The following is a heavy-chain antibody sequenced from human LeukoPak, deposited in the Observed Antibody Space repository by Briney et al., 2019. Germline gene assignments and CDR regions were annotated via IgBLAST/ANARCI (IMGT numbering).Heavy chain of an antibody. CDR1: GYTFTSYG. CDR3: ARTPKFMGGSCDY. J-gene: IGHJ4*02. V-gene: IGHV1-18*01. Sequence: ASVKVSCKTSGYTFTSYGISWVRQAPGQGLEWMGWISAYNGNTIYAQKVQGRVTMTTDTSTSTAYMELRSLGSDDTAVYYCARTPKFMGGSCDYWGQGTLVTVSS. CDR2: ISAYNGNT. D-gene: IGHD2-15*01.